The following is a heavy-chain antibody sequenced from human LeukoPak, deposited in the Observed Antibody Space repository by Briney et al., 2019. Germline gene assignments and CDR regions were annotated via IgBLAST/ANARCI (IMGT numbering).Heavy chain of an antibody. V-gene: IGHV6-1*01. Sequence: PSETLSLTCTVSGGSVSSGSYYWNWIRQSPSRGLEWLGRTYYRSKWHYDYAVSVKSRITINPDTSRNQFSLQLNSVTPEDTALYYCARQDGSFDYWGQGTLVTVSS. CDR1: GGSVSSGSYY. J-gene: IGHJ4*02. CDR2: TYYRSKWHY. CDR3: ARQDGSFDY.